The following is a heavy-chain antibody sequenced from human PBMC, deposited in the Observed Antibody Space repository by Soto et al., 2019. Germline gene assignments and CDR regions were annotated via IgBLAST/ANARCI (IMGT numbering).Heavy chain of an antibody. Sequence: SQTLSLTCAISGDSVSSNSAAWNWIRQSPSRGLEWLGRTYYRSKWYNDYAVSVKSRITINPDTSKNQFSLQLNSVTPEDTAVYDCARDRTQLELRYYYCDYWGHGTLGTVSS. CDR3: ARDRTQLELRYYYCDY. V-gene: IGHV6-1*01. CDR2: TYYRSKWYN. J-gene: IGHJ4*01. D-gene: IGHD1-7*01. CDR1: GDSVSSNSAA.